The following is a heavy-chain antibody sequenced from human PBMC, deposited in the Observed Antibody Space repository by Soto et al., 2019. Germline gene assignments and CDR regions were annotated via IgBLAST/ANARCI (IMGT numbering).Heavy chain of an antibody. J-gene: IGHJ4*02. D-gene: IGHD3-16*02. CDR1: GGSISSYY. CDR3: ARDRGTTMITFGGVIVRPPSAFDY. V-gene: IGHV4-4*07. Sequence: PSETLSLTSTVSGGSISSYYWSWIRQPAGKGLEWIGRIYTSGSTNYNPSLKSRVTMSVDTSKNQFSLKLSSVTAADTAVYYCARDRGTTMITFGGVIVRPPSAFDYWGQGTLVTVSS. CDR2: IYTSGST.